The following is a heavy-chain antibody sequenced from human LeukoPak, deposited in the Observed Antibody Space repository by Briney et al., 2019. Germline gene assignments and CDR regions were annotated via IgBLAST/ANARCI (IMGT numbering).Heavy chain of an antibody. V-gene: IGHV3-53*01. J-gene: IGHJ4*02. CDR3: ARVSYYDSSGYYFLSYVDY. CDR2: IYSGGST. D-gene: IGHD3-22*01. CDR1: GFTVSSNY. Sequence: PGGSLRLSCAASGFTVSSNYMSWVRQAPGEGLEWVSVIYSGGSTYYADSVRGRFTISRDNSKNTLYLQMNSLGAEDTAVYYCARVSYYDSSGYYFLSYVDYWGQGTLVTVSS.